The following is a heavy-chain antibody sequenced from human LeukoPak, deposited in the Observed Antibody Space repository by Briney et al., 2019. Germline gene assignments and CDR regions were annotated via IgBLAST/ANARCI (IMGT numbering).Heavy chain of an antibody. Sequence: ASVKVSCKASGYTFTSYDINWVRQATGQGVEWMGWMNLNSGNTGYAQKFQGRVTMTRNTSISTAYMELSSLRSEDTAVYYCARAFMITFGGVIGYWGQGTLVTVSS. CDR2: MNLNSGNT. D-gene: IGHD3-16*01. J-gene: IGHJ4*02. CDR1: GYTFTSYD. V-gene: IGHV1-8*01. CDR3: ARAFMITFGGVIGY.